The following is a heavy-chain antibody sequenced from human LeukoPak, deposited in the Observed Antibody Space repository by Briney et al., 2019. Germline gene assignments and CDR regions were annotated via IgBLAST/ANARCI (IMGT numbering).Heavy chain of an antibody. V-gene: IGHV4-34*01. D-gene: IGHD3-3*01. CDR3: ARGRFWSGRGWFDP. Sequence: SETLSLTCAVYGGTFSDYFWIWIRQPPGKGLQWIGEINHSGTTNYNPSLKSRVTISADTSKNHFSLKMTSVTVADTAMYYCARGRFWSGRGWFDPWGQGSLVTVPS. J-gene: IGHJ5*02. CDR1: GGTFSDYF. CDR2: INHSGTT.